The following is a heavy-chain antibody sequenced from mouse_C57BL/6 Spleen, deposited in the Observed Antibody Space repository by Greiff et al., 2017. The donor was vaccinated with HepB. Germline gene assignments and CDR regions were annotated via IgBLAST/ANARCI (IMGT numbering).Heavy chain of an antibody. CDR1: GYAFSSYW. V-gene: IGHV1-80*01. D-gene: IGHD1-1*01. CDR2: IYPGDGDT. CDR3: ARSCTGVADAYYIDY. Sequence: VQLQQSGAELVKPGASVKISCKASGYAFSSYWMNWVKQRPGKGLEWIGQIYPGDGDTNYNEKFKGKATLTADTSSSTAYMQLSSLTSEDSAVYSWARSCTGVADAYYIDYWGQGTSVTVSS. J-gene: IGHJ4*01.